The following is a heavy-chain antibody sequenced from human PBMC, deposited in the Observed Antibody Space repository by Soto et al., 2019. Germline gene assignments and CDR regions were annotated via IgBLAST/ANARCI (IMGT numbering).Heavy chain of an antibody. CDR3: ARHQVGYSEQDFYYYGMDV. Sequence: PGESLKISWRGSGFTLTDYWIVWVRQMPGRGLEWVGVIYPGDSKTKYSPSFQGQVTLSADKSITTAYLQWSSLKASDTAMYYCARHQVGYSEQDFYYYGMDVWGQGTTVTVSS. D-gene: IGHD2-2*03. CDR2: IYPGDSKT. J-gene: IGHJ6*02. V-gene: IGHV5-51*01. CDR1: GFTLTDYW.